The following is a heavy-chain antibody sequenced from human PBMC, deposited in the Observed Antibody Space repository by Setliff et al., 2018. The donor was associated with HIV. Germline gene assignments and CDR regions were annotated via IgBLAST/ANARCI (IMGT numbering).Heavy chain of an antibody. CDR1: GGTFSSYA. J-gene: IGHJ4*02. CDR2: IIPILGIA. CDR3: ARRHEDGYIDY. V-gene: IGHV1-69*10. Sequence: SVKVSCKASGGTFSSYAISWVRQAPGQGLEWMGGIIPILGIANYAQKFQGRVTITADESTSTAYMELSSLRSEDTAVCYCARRHEDGYIDYWGQGTLVTVSS.